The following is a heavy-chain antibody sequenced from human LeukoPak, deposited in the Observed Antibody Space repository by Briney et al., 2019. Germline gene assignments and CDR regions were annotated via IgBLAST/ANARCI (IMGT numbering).Heavy chain of an antibody. CDR2: INHSGST. CDR3: ARGRWLQPFDY. V-gene: IGHV4-34*01. Sequence: SETLSLTCAVYGGSFSGYYWSWIRQPPGKGLEWIGEINHSGSTNYNPSLKSRVTISVDTSKNQFSLKLSSVTAADTAVYYCARGRWLQPFDYWGQGTLVTVSS. D-gene: IGHD5-24*01. J-gene: IGHJ4*02. CDR1: GGSFSGYY.